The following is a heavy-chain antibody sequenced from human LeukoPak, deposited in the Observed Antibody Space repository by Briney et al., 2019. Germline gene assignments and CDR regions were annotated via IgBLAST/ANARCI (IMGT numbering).Heavy chain of an antibody. CDR3: ARGNVNYDFWSGPYYYYYGMDV. D-gene: IGHD3-3*01. CDR1: GGSFSGYY. J-gene: IGHJ6*02. CDR2: INHSGST. V-gene: IGHV4-34*01. Sequence: PSETLSLTCAVYGGSFSGYYWSWIRQPPGKGLEWIGEINHSGSTNYNPSLKSRVTISVDTSKNQFSLKLSSVTAADTAVYYCARGNVNYDFWSGPYYYYYGMDVWGQGTTVTVSS.